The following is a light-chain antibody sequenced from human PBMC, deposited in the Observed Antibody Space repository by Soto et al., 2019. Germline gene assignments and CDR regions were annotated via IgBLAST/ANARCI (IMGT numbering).Light chain of an antibody. Sequence: PGERATLSCRASQSVGSSYLAWYQQKPGQAPRLLIYDASSRATGIPDRFSGSGSGTDFTLTISRLEPEDFAVYYCQQYGSSLLTFGGGTKVEIK. CDR2: DAS. J-gene: IGKJ4*01. CDR3: QQYGSSLLT. CDR1: QSVGSSY. V-gene: IGKV3-20*01.